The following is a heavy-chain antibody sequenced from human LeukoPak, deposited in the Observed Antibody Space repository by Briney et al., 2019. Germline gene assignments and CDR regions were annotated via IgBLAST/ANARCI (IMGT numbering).Heavy chain of an antibody. CDR1: GFTFSSYS. Sequence: PGGSLRLSCAASGFTFSSYSMNWVRQAPGKGLEWVSSISSSSSYIYYADSVKGRFTISRDNAKNSLYLQMNSLRAEDMAVYYCARDRIEYCSGGSCYDAWFDPWGQGTLVTVSS. D-gene: IGHD2-15*01. CDR2: ISSSSSYI. V-gene: IGHV3-21*01. J-gene: IGHJ5*02. CDR3: ARDRIEYCSGGSCYDAWFDP.